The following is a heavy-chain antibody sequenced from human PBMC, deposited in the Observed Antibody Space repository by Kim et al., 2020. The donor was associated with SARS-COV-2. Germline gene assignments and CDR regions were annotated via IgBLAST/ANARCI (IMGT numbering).Heavy chain of an antibody. CDR2: IYYSGST. D-gene: IGHD3-3*01. Sequence: SETLSLTCTVSGGSISSGGYYWSWIRQHPGKGLEWIGYIYYSGSTYYNPSLKSRVTISVDTSKNQFSLKLSSVTAADTAVYYCARGRLRFLSYFDYWGQGTLVTVSS. V-gene: IGHV4-31*03. CDR1: GGSISSGGYY. CDR3: ARGRLRFLSYFDY. J-gene: IGHJ4*02.